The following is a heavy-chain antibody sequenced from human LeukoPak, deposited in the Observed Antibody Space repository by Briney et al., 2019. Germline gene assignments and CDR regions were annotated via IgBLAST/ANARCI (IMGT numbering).Heavy chain of an antibody. D-gene: IGHD6-13*01. CDR1: GFTFSSYS. V-gene: IGHV3-21*01. Sequence: GGSLRLSCAASGFTFSSYSMNWVGQAPGKGLEWVSSISISWSYIFYADSVKGRFTISRDNANNSLYLQMNSLRAEDTAVYYCATTNGAAAGRKDAFDIWGQGTMVTVSS. CDR2: ISISWSYI. J-gene: IGHJ3*02. CDR3: ATTNGAAAGRKDAFDI.